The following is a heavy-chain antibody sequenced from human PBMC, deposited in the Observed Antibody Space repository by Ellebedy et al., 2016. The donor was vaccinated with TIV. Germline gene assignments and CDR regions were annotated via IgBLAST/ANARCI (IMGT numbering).Heavy chain of an antibody. CDR3: ARIPYSSSFPDYYYYGMDV. CDR2: IDWDDDK. CDR1: GFSLSTSGMC. Sequence: SGPTLVKPAQTLTLTCPFSGFSLSTSGMCVSWIRQPPGKALEWLARIDWDDDKYYSTSLKTRLTISKDTSKNQVVLTMTNMDPVDTATYYCARIPYSSSFPDYYYYGMDVWGQGTTVTVSS. J-gene: IGHJ6*02. V-gene: IGHV2-70*11. D-gene: IGHD6-6*01.